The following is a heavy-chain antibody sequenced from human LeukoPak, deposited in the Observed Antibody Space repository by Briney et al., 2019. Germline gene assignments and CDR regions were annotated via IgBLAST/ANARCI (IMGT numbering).Heavy chain of an antibody. V-gene: IGHV4-59*12. J-gene: IGHJ4*02. D-gene: IGHD5-18*01. CDR1: GGSISPSY. Sequence: SETLSLTCTVSGGSISPSYWNWIRQPPGKGLEWIGYISYSGYINYNPSLESRVTISVDTSKNQFSLKLSSVTAADTAVYYCARGRYSYGFSYWGQGTLVTVSS. CDR3: ARGRYSYGFSY. CDR2: ISYSGYI.